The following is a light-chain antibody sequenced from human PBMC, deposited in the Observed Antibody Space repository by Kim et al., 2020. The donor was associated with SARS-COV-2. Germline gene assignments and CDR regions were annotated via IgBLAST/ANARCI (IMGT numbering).Light chain of an antibody. V-gene: IGKV3-20*01. CDR2: GVS. CDR1: QSVSSSY. J-gene: IGKJ1*01. Sequence: EIVLTQSPGTLSLSPGERATLSCRASQSVSSSYLAWYQQKPGQAPRLLIFGVSNRATGIPDRFSGSGSGTDFTLTISSLEPEDFAVYYCQQYGSSPETFGQGTKVDIK. CDR3: QQYGSSPET.